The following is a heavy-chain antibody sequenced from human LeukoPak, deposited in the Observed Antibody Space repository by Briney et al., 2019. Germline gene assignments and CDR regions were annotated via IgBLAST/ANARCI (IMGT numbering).Heavy chain of an antibody. CDR2: IYSGGDT. V-gene: IGHV3-53*01. Sequence: GGSLRLSCAASGFTVSNSFMTWVRQAPGKGLEWVSVIYSGGDTYYTDSVKGRFTISRDNSKNTLILQMNSLRADDTAVYYCAKTGGPWDWGQGTLVTVSS. CDR1: GFTVSNSF. D-gene: IGHD7-27*01. J-gene: IGHJ4*02. CDR3: AKTGGPWD.